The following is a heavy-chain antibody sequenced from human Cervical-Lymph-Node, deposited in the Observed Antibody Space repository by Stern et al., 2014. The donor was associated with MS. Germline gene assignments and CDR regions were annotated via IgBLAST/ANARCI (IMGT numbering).Heavy chain of an antibody. CDR3: ARLRDSSGYYYDY. D-gene: IGHD3-22*01. Sequence: VQLVQSGAEVKKPGASVKVSCKASGYTFTSYDINWVRQATGQGLEWMGWMNPNSGNTGSAQKFQGRFTMTRNTSISTAYMELSSLRSEDTAVYYCARLRDSSGYYYDYWGQGTLVTVSS. CDR2: MNPNSGNT. V-gene: IGHV1-8*01. CDR1: GYTFTSYD. J-gene: IGHJ4*02.